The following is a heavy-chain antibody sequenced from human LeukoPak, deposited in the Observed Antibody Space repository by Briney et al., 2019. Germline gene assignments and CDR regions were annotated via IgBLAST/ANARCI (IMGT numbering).Heavy chain of an antibody. CDR3: ASCGYSGYDDDAFDI. CDR1: GFTFSSYW. V-gene: IGHV3-74*01. CDR2: INSDGSST. J-gene: IGHJ3*02. D-gene: IGHD5-12*01. Sequence: PGGSLRLSRAASGFTFSSYWMHWVRQAPGKGLVWVSRINSDGSSTSYADSVKGRFTISRDNAKNTLYLQMNSLRAEDTAVYYCASCGYSGYDDDAFDIWGQGTMVTVSS.